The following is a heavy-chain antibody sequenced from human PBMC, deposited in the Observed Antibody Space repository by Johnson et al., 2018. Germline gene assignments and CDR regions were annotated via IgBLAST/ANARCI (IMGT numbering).Heavy chain of an antibody. J-gene: IGHJ6*02. CDR1: GFTLNYYNYG. Sequence: QVQLVESGGGVVQPGRSXRLSCAASGFTLNYYNYGFHWVRQAPGKGLEWAGVVLYEGSLTYYADSVKGRFTISSDISKYSLFLQMGSLRADHTGSYFCVSFQAGSYNGLDVWGQGTTVTVSS. D-gene: IGHD2-2*02. V-gene: IGHV3-33*01. CDR3: VSFQAGSYNGLDV. CDR2: VLYEGSLT.